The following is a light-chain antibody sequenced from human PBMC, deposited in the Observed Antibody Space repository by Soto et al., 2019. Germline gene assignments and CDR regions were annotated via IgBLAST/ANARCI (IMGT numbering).Light chain of an antibody. V-gene: IGLV1-44*01. CDR1: SSNIGSNT. CDR3: AAWHDSMNCYV. CDR2: SNN. J-gene: IGLJ1*01. Sequence: QCVLTQPPSASRTPGQRVTISCSGSSSNIGSNTVNWYQQLPGTAPKLLIYSNNQRPSGVPYRFSCSKSGTSASLAISGLQSEDEAADYCAAWHDSMNCYVFGTGTKVIV.